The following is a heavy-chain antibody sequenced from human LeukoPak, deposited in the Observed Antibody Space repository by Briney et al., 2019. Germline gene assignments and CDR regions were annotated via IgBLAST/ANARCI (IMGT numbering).Heavy chain of an antibody. CDR2: IYTSGST. J-gene: IGHJ5*02. CDR3: ARLTMVRGVT. CDR1: GGSISSGSYY. Sequence: SETLSLTCTVSGGSISSGSYYWSWIRQPAGKGLEWIGRIYTSGSTNYNPSLKSRVTISVDTSKNQFSLKLSSVTAADTAVYYCARLTMVRGVTWGQGTLVTVSS. D-gene: IGHD3-10*01. V-gene: IGHV4-61*02.